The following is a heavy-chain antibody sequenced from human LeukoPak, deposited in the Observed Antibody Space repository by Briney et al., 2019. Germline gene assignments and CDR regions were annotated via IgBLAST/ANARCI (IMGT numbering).Heavy chain of an antibody. V-gene: IGHV4-30-4*01. D-gene: IGHD5-12*01. J-gene: IGHJ4*02. CDR2: LYYSGIT. CDR1: GASISSDDSY. Sequence: PSQTLSRNCTVSGASISSDDSYWTWIRQPPGKGLEWIGFLYYSGITYNTPSLKSRFTMSMDTSKNQFSLKLTSVTAADTAVYYCARGVYSGQSDYWGQGTLVTVSS. CDR3: ARGVYSGQSDY.